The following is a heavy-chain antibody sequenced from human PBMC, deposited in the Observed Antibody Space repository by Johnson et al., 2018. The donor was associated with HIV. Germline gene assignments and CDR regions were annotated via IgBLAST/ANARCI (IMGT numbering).Heavy chain of an antibody. CDR1: GFTFSSYA. V-gene: IGHV3-30*04. CDR3: ARDTGERQPAYLYAFDI. CDR2: ISYDGSNK. Sequence: VQLVESGGGVVQPGRSLRLSCAASGFTFSSYAMHWVRQAPGKGLEWVAVISYDGSNKYYADSVKGRFTISRDNSKNTLYLQMNSLRAEDTAVYYCARDTGERQPAYLYAFDIWGQGTMVTVSS. D-gene: IGHD1-1*01. J-gene: IGHJ3*02.